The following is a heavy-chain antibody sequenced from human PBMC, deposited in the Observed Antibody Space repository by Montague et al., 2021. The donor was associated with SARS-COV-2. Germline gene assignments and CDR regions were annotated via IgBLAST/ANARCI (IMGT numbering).Heavy chain of an antibody. CDR2: IHHSGGT. J-gene: IGHJ5*02. CDR3: TRGRAISTLFVPHQRWFDP. CDR1: GGEGRKEE. V-gene: IGHV4-34*01. D-gene: IGHD3-9*01. Sequence: SETLSLTCAGEGGEGRKEEGRGRKKKKRNGMHWIGEIHHSGGTNYNPSLKSRVTISVDTSKNQLSLKLSSVAAADTAVYYCTRGRAISTLFVPHQRWFDPWGQGTLVTVSS.